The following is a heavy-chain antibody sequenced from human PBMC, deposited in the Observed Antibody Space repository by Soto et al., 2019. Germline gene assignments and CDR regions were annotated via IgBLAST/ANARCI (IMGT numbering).Heavy chain of an antibody. CDR2: IIPIFGTA. V-gene: IGHV1-69*05. J-gene: IGHJ5*02. D-gene: IGHD3-9*01. CDR1: GGTFSGYA. CDR3: ARDFDILTGPHWFDP. Sequence: GASVKVSCKASGGTFSGYAISWVRQAPGQGLEWMGGIIPIFGTANYAQKLQGRVTMTTDTSTSTAYMELRSLRSDDTAVYYCARDFDILTGPHWFDPWGQGTLVTVSS.